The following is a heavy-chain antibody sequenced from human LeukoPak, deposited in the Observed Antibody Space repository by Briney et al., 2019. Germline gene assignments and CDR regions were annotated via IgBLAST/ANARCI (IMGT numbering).Heavy chain of an antibody. CDR1: GFTFSSYS. Sequence: PGGSLRLSCAASGFTFSSYSMNWVRQAPGKGLEWVANIKQDGSEKYYVDSVKGRFTISRDNAKNSLYLQMNSLRAEDTAVYYCARVLTTDYYYYYYMDVWGKGTTVTVSS. J-gene: IGHJ6*03. D-gene: IGHD1-14*01. V-gene: IGHV3-7*01. CDR3: ARVLTTDYYYYYYMDV. CDR2: IKQDGSEK.